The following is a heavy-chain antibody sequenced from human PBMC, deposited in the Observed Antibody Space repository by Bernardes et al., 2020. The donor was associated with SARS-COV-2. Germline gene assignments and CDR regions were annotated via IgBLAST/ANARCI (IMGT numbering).Heavy chain of an antibody. Sequence: GGSLRLSCAASGFNFNAYSIHWVRQAPARGLEWVSFISSDGSQKHYEDSVKGRFAISRDNSKNTVDLQMNSLKKEDTAVYYCVKDFYLATGGYDYWGHGTQVIVSS. CDR3: VKDFYLATGGYDY. V-gene: IGHV3-30*18. D-gene: IGHD2-21*02. CDR1: GFNFNAYS. J-gene: IGHJ4*01. CDR2: ISSDGSQK.